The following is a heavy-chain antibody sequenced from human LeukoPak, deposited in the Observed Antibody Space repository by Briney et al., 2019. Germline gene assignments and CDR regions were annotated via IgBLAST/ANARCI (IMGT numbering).Heavy chain of an antibody. CDR2: ISSGSGHI. CDR1: GFTFSAYS. J-gene: IGHJ1*01. D-gene: IGHD6-13*01. V-gene: IGHV3-21*01. CDR3: ATPAAGPGAEYSLY. Sequence: GGSLRLSCAASGFTFSAYSMNWVRQAPGKGLEWVSFISSGSGHIYNADSVKGRFTTSRDNAKNSLDLQMNSLKVEDTAVYYCATPAAGPGAEYSLYWGQGTLVIVSS.